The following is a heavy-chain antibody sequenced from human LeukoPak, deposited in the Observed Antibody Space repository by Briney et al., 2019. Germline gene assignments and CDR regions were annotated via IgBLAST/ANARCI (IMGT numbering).Heavy chain of an antibody. J-gene: IGHJ4*02. V-gene: IGHV3-66*01. CDR2: IYSGGST. D-gene: IGHD6-13*01. CDR1: GFTVSSNY. Sequence: GGSLRLSCAASGFTVSSNYMSWVRQAPGKGLESVSVIYSGGSTYYADSVKGRFTISRDNSKNTLYLQMNSLRAEDTAAYYCARDPPIAAAGTVVLWGQGTLVTVSS. CDR3: ARDPPIAAAGTVVL.